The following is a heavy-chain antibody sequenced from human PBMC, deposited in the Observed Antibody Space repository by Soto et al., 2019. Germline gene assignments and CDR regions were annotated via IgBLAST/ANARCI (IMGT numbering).Heavy chain of an antibody. J-gene: IGHJ4*02. Sequence: SETLSLTCTVSGCSISSGGYYWSWILQHPGKGLEWIGYIYYSGSTYYNPSLKSRVTISVDTSKNQFSLKLTSVTAADTAVYYLARSSQSTVTTFRYCGQGNLGIVSS. CDR3: ARSSQSTVTTFRY. CDR1: GCSISSGGYY. D-gene: IGHD4-17*01. V-gene: IGHV4-31*03. CDR2: IYYSGST.